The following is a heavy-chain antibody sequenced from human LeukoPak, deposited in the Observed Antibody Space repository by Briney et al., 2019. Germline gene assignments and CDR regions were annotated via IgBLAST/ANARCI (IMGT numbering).Heavy chain of an antibody. Sequence: GGSLRLYCAASGFTFSSYWMSWVRQAPGKGLERVANINQDGSEEYYVDSVKGRFTISRDNAKNSLYLQMNSLRAEDTAVYYCASERTGKVARYWGQGTLVTVSS. CDR2: INQDGSEE. CDR1: GFTFSSYW. CDR3: ASERTGKVARY. V-gene: IGHV3-7*05. D-gene: IGHD5-12*01. J-gene: IGHJ4*02.